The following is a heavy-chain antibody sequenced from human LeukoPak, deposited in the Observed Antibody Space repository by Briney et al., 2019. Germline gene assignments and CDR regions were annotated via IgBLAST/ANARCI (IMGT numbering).Heavy chain of an antibody. Sequence: GGSLRLSCTASGFTFGDYSMSWFRQAPGKGLEWVGFIRNKAYGGTAEYAASVKGRFTISRDDSKSIAYLQMNSLKTEDTAVYYCTRDFGVYVRFFDYWGQGTLVTVSS. CDR2: IRNKAYGGTA. D-gene: IGHD5/OR15-5a*01. CDR3: TRDFGVYVRFFDY. V-gene: IGHV3-49*03. J-gene: IGHJ4*02. CDR1: GFTFGDYS.